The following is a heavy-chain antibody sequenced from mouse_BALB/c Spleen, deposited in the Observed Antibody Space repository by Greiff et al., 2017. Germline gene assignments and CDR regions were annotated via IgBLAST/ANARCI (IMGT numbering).Heavy chain of an antibody. Sequence: VKLVESGAELVRPGVSVKISCKGSGYTFTDYAMHWVKQSHAKSLEWIGVISTYYGDASYNQKFKGKATMTVDKSSSTAYMELARLTSEDSAIYYCARGDYYGSIPLGYWGQGTTLTVSS. CDR3: ARGDYYGSIPLGY. D-gene: IGHD1-1*01. CDR1: GYTFTDYA. J-gene: IGHJ2*01. CDR2: ISTYYGDA. V-gene: IGHV1S137*01.